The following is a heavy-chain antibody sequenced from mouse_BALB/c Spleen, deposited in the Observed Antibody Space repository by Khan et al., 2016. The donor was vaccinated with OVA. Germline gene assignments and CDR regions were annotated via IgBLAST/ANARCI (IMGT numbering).Heavy chain of an antibody. V-gene: IGHV5-6*01. J-gene: IGHJ4*01. CDR3: ARTITPAKGDYYAMDY. CDR1: GFTFSSYG. Sequence: EVELVESGGDLVKPGGSLKLSCAASGFTFSSYGMSWVRQTPDKRLEWVATISSGGHYTYFPDSVRGRFTISRDNAKNTLYLQMSSLKSEDTAMYYCARTITPAKGDYYAMDYWGQGTSVTVSS. CDR2: ISSGGHYT. D-gene: IGHD1-2*01.